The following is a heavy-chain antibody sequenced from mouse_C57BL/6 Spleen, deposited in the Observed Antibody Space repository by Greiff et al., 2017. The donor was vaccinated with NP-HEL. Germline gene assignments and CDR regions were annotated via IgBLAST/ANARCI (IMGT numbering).Heavy chain of an antibody. D-gene: IGHD1-1*01. CDR1: GYTFTDYN. CDR2: INPKMGCT. J-gene: IGHJ2*01. Sequence: VQLQQSGPELVKPGASVRMSCKASGYTFTDYNMHWGRQSNGKSLGGIGYINPKMGCTRYNQKFKGKATLTVNKSSSTAYMELRSLTSEDSAVYYCARDYYGSSYDYWGQGTTLTVSS. CDR3: ARDYYGSSYDY. V-gene: IGHV1-22*01.